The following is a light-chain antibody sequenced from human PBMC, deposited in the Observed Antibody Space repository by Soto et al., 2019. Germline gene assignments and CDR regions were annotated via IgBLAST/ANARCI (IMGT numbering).Light chain of an antibody. V-gene: IGKV1-39*01. J-gene: IGKJ4*01. CDR1: QSISSY. Sequence: DIPMTQSPSSLSASVGDRVTITCRASQSISSYLNWYQQKPGKAPKLLIYAASSLQSGVPSRFSGSGSGTDFTLTISSLQPEDFATYYCQQRDTFGGGTKVEIK. CDR3: QQRDT. CDR2: AAS.